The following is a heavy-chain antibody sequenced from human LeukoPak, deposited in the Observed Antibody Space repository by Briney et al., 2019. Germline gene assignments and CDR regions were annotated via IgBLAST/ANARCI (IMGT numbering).Heavy chain of an antibody. CDR3: AKELLYGSGISMDY. Sequence: GGSLRLSCAASGFTFSSYAMSWVRQAPGKGLEWVSAISGSGGSTYYADSVKGRFTISRDNSKNTLYLQMNSLRAEDTAVYHCAKELLYGSGISMDYWGQGTLVTVSS. CDR1: GFTFSSYA. V-gene: IGHV3-23*01. D-gene: IGHD3-10*01. CDR2: ISGSGGST. J-gene: IGHJ4*02.